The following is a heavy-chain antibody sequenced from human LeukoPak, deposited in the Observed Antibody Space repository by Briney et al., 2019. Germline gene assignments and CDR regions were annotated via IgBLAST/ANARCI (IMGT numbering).Heavy chain of an antibody. V-gene: IGHV3-21*01. J-gene: IGHJ3*02. CDR1: GFIFSSYS. Sequence: GSLRLSCAVSGFIFSSYSMNWVRQAPGKGLEWISSISTSSIYIYYADSVKGRFTISRDNAKNSLYLQMNSLRDEDTAIYYCARDTLEYSNSPDALDIWGQGTMVTVSS. CDR2: ISTSSIYI. D-gene: IGHD4-23*01. CDR3: ARDTLEYSNSPDALDI.